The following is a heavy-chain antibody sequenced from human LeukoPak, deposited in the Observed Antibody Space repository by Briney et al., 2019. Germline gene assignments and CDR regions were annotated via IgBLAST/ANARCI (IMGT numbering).Heavy chain of an antibody. CDR2: IYHSGST. D-gene: IGHD5-12*01. CDR3: ARTPGYSGSYFDY. V-gene: IGHV4-4*02. CDR1: GGTISSSNW. Sequence: PSGTLTLTCAVSGGTISSSNWWRWGRQPPGKGPEVIGEIYHSGSTNYNPSLKSRVTISVDMSKNQFSLKLSSVTAADTAVYYCARTPGYSGSYFDYWGQGTLVTVSS. J-gene: IGHJ4*02.